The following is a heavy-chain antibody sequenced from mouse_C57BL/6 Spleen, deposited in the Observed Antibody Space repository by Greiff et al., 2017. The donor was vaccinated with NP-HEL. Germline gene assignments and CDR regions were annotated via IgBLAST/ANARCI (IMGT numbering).Heavy chain of an antibody. CDR1: GYSFTDYY. D-gene: IGHD3-2*02. Sequence: EVKLVESGPELVKPGASVKISCKASGYSFTDYYMNWVKQSNGQSLEWIGVINPNYGTTSYNQKFKGKATLTVDQSSSTAYMQLNSLTSEDSAVYYCASGTAQARGAYWGKGTLVTVSA. J-gene: IGHJ3*01. V-gene: IGHV1-39*01. CDR2: INPNYGTT. CDR3: ASGTAQARGAY.